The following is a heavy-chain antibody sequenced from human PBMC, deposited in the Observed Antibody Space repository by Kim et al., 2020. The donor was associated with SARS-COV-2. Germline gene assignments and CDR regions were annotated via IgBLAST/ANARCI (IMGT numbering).Heavy chain of an antibody. J-gene: IGHJ4*02. CDR2: ISYDGSNK. CDR1: GFTFSSYA. V-gene: IGHV3-30*04. Sequence: GGSLRLSCAASGFTFSSYAMHWVRQAPGKGLEWVAVISYDGSNKYYADSVKGRFTISRDNSKNTLYLQMNSLRAEDTAVYYCARDPTVTTPPDFDYWGQG. D-gene: IGHD4-17*01. CDR3: ARDPTVTTPPDFDY.